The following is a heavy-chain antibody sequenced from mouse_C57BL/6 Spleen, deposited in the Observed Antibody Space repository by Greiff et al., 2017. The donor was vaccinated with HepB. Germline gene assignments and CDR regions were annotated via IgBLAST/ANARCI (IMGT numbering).Heavy chain of an antibody. Sequence: QVQLQQPGAELVKPGASVKLSCKASGYTFTSYWMQWVKQRPGQGLEWIGEIDPSDSYTYYNQKFKGEATLTVDTSSSTAYMQRSSLTSEDSAVYYCANTVVARTGYIEVWGTGTPVTVSS. J-gene: IGHJ1*03. V-gene: IGHV1-50*01. CDR3: ANTVVARTGYIEV. CDR1: GYTFTSYW. CDR2: IDPSDSYT. D-gene: IGHD1-1*01.